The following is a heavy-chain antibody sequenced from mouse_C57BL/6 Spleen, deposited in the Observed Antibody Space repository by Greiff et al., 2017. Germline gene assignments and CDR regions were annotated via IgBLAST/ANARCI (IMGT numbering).Heavy chain of an antibody. Sequence: VQLQQSGAELVKPGASVKLSCKASGYTFTSYWMQWVKQRPGQGLEWIGEIDPSDSYTNYNQKFKGKATLTVDTSSSTAYMQLSSLTSEDSAVYYCARNPSTVVATRAMDYWGQGTSVTVSS. V-gene: IGHV1-50*01. CDR1: GYTFTSYW. J-gene: IGHJ4*01. D-gene: IGHD1-1*01. CDR3: ARNPSTVVATRAMDY. CDR2: IDPSDSYT.